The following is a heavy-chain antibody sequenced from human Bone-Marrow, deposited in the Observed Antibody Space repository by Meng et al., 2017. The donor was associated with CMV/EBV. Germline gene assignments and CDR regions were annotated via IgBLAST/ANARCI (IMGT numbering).Heavy chain of an antibody. V-gene: IGHV4-31*03. CDR3: ARYDSSGYYYYFDW. D-gene: IGHD3-22*01. CDR1: SGSISRRGYY. J-gene: IGHJ4*02. Sequence: QVQLQESGPGLVKSSQTLSLTCTVSSGSISRRGYYWSWVRQYPGKGLEWIGYIYYSGTTYYNPSLKSRVSISVDRSKNQFSLKLSSATAADTAVYYCARYDSSGYYYYFDWWGQGNLVTVSS. CDR2: IYYSGTT.